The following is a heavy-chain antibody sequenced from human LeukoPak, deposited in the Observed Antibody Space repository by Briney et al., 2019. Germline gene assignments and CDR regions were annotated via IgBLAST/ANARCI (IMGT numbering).Heavy chain of an antibody. J-gene: IGHJ3*02. CDR2: IYHSGST. CDR1: GGSISSYY. Sequence: SETLSLTCTVSGGSISSYYWSWIRQPPGKGLEWIGSIYHSGSTYYNPSLKSRVTISVDTSKNQFSLKLSSVTAADTAVYYCARGSLTTRRGAFDIWGQGTMVTVSS. V-gene: IGHV4-59*08. CDR3: ARGSLTTRRGAFDI. D-gene: IGHD1-26*01.